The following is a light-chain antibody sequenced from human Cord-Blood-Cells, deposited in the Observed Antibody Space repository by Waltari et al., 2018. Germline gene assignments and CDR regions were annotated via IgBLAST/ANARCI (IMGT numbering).Light chain of an antibody. V-gene: IGLV2-23*01. CDR1: SSDVGCYNL. Sequence: QSALTQPASVSGSPGQSITISCTGTSSDVGCYNLVSWYQQHPGKAPKLMIYEGSKRPSGVSNRFSGSKSGNMASLTISGLQAEDEADYYCCSYAGSSSLYVFGTGTKVTVL. CDR2: EGS. J-gene: IGLJ1*01. CDR3: CSYAGSSSLYV.